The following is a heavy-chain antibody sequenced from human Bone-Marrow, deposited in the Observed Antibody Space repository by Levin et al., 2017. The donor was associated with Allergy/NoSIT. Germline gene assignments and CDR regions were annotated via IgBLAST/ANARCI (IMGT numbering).Heavy chain of an antibody. CDR3: ARARGYGVYMWFDP. CDR1: GFIFTTYW. D-gene: IGHD4-17*01. J-gene: IGHJ5*02. CDR2: IKQDGSEK. Sequence: GGSLRLSCAASGFIFTTYWMTWVRQAPGEGLEWVANIKQDGSEKHYVDSVKGRFTISRDNAKNSRYLQMNSLRAEDTAVYYCARARGYGVYMWFDPWGQGTLVTVSS. V-gene: IGHV3-7*04.